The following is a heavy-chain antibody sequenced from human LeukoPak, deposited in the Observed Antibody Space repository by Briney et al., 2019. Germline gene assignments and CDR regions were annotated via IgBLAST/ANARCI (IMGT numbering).Heavy chain of an antibody. D-gene: IGHD3-22*01. Sequence: SQTLSLTCTVSGGSISSHSWSWVRQPPGKGLESIGYIFYSGSTNYNPSLKSRVTISVDTSKNQFSLKLSSVNAADTAVYYCARDFYDSRGDAFDIWGQGTIVTVSS. V-gene: IGHV4-59*11. CDR3: ARDFYDSRGDAFDI. CDR1: GGSISSHS. CDR2: IFYSGST. J-gene: IGHJ3*02.